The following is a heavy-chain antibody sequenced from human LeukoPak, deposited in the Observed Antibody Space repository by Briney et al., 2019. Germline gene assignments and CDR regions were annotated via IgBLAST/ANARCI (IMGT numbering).Heavy chain of an antibody. CDR2: IGAYNGNT. CDR3: ARDTAMAYYEESYFDP. CDR1: GYTFTSYG. V-gene: IGHV1-18*01. D-gene: IGHD5-18*01. J-gene: IGHJ5*02. Sequence: GASVKVSCKASGYTFTSYGISWVRQAPGQGLECMGWIGAYNGNTNYAQKFQDRLTMTTDKSTSTAYMELRSLRSDDTAVYYCARDTAMAYYEESYFDPWGQGTLVTVSS.